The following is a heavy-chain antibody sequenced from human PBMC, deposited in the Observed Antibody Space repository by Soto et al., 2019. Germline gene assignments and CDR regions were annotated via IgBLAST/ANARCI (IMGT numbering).Heavy chain of an antibody. J-gene: IGHJ1*01. V-gene: IGHV3-7*01. CDR1: GFTFSSYW. D-gene: IGHD6-19*01. CDR3: ARDVGSGWYLHTANAEYFQH. Sequence: GGSLRLSCAASGFTFSSYWMSWVRQAPGKGLEWVANIKQDGSEKYYVDSVKGRFTISRDNAKNSLYLQMNSLRAEDTAVYYCARDVGSGWYLHTANAEYFQHWGQGTLVTVSS. CDR2: IKQDGSEK.